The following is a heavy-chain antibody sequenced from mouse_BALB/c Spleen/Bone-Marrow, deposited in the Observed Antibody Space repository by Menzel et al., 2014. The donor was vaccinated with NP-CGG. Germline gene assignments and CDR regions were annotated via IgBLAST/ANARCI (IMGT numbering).Heavy chain of an antibody. D-gene: IGHD1-1*02. CDR3: ARSGDGAFAY. V-gene: IGHV14-3*02. CDR1: GFNIKDTY. CDR2: IDPANGNT. Sequence: VHVNQSVAELVKPGASVKLSCTASGFNIKDTYIHWVKQRPEQGLEWIGRIDPANGNTKYGPKFQGRATVTTETSSNTASLQISNLTAEDAAVYYCARSGDGAFAYWGQGTLVTVSA. J-gene: IGHJ3*01.